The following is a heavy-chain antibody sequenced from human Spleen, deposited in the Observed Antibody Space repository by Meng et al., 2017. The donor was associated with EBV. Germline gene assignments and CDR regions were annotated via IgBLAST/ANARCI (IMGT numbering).Heavy chain of an antibody. V-gene: IGHV3-21*01. D-gene: IGHD2-2*01. J-gene: IGHJ6*02. CDR3: ARDICSEGASCSMRPLGSYYGMDV. CDR2: ISSGSTYI. CDR1: GCTAASES. Sequence: EVQLVESGGGLVKPGGCLRLACAASGCTAASESINWVRQATGKGLEWVSSISSGSTYIYYADSVKGRFTVSRDDAKNSLYLLMNSLRAEDTAVYYCARDICSEGASCSMRPLGSYYGMDVWGQGTTVTVSS.